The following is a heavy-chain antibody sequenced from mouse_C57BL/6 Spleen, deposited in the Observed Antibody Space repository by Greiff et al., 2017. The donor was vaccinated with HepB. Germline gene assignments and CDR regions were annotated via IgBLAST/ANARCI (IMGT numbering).Heavy chain of an antibody. D-gene: IGHD1-1*01. CDR1: GYSFTDYY. Sequence: VQLQQSGPELVKPGASVKISCKASGYSFTDYYMNWVKQSNGKSLEWIGVINPNYGTTSYTQKFKGKATLTVDQSSSTAYMQLNSLKSEDSAVYYCANSGYGSSYDYFDVWGTGTTVTVSS. J-gene: IGHJ1*03. CDR3: ANSGYGSSYDYFDV. V-gene: IGHV1-39*01. CDR2: INPNYGTT.